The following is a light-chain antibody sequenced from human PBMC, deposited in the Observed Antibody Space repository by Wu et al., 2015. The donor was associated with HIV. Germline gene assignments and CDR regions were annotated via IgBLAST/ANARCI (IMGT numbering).Light chain of an antibody. CDR2: DAS. Sequence: AIRLTQSPSSLSASIGDRVNITCRASQDIFTYLAWYQQTPGKAPRVLIYDASTLQSGVSSRFIGSGSGADFTLTISGLQREDFAVYFCQQLNSFPLTFGQGSRLEI. CDR3: QQLNSFPLT. J-gene: IGKJ5*01. CDR1: QDIFTY. V-gene: IGKV1-13*02.